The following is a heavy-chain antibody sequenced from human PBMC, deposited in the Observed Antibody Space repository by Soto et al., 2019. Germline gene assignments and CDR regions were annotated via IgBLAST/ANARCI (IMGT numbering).Heavy chain of an antibody. V-gene: IGHV4-31*03. CDR3: ARDHYYDSSGYGDWFDP. Sequence: SETLSLTCTVSGGSISSGGYYWSWIRQHPGKGLEWIGYIYYSGSTYYNPSLKSRVTISVDTSKNQFSLKLSSVTAADTAVYYCARDHYYDSSGYGDWFDPWGQGTLVTVSS. J-gene: IGHJ5*02. D-gene: IGHD3-22*01. CDR1: GGSISSGGYY. CDR2: IYYSGST.